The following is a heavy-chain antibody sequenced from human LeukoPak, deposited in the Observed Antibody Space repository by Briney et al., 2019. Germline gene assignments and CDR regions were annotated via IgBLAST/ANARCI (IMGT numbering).Heavy chain of an antibody. CDR3: ARVGGDYDSSDEPVY. V-gene: IGHV1-18*01. CDR2: ISAYNGNT. CDR1: GYTFTSYG. Sequence: ASVKVSCKASGYTFTSYGISWVRPAPGQGLEWMGWISAYNGNTNYAQKLQGRVTMTTDTSTSTAYMELRSLRSDDTAVYYCARVGGDYDSSDEPVYWGQGTLVTVSS. D-gene: IGHD3-22*01. J-gene: IGHJ4*02.